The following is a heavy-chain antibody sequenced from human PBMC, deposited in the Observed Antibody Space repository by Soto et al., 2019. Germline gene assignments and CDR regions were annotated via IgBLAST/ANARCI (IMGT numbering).Heavy chain of an antibody. Sequence: SETLSLTCTVSGGSISSSRSYWGWIRQSPGQGLEWVGSIYYSGSTNYNPSLKSRVTISVDTPKNQFSLKLSSVTAADTAVYYCARGRLRVATIKSAFDIWGQGTMVTVSS. D-gene: IGHD5-12*01. V-gene: IGHV4-39*07. CDR1: GGSISSSRSY. CDR3: ARGRLRVATIKSAFDI. CDR2: IYYSGST. J-gene: IGHJ3*02.